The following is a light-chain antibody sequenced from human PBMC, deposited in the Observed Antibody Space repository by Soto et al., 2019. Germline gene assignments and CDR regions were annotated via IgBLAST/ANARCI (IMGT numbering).Light chain of an antibody. CDR1: QSISDY. Sequence: DIRMTQSPSSLSASVGDRVPIPCRASQSISDYLHWYQQSPGKAPKLLIYAASSLPSGVPSRFSGMGSGTDFTLTISSLEPEDLAVYYCHKYGSSPLTFGGGTK. CDR3: HKYGSSPLT. CDR2: AAS. J-gene: IGKJ4*01. V-gene: IGKV1-39*01.